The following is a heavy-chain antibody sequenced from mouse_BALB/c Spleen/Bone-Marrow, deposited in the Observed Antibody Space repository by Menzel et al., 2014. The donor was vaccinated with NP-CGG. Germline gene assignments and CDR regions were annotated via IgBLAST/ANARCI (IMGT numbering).Heavy chain of an antibody. J-gene: IGHJ1*01. CDR2: ISDGGSYT. CDR3: AREYGTSYDYYFDV. D-gene: IGHD1-1*01. Sequence: EVQRMESGGGLVKPGGPLKLSCAASGFTFSDYYMYWVRQTPEKRLEWVATISDGGSYTYYPDSVKGRFTVSRDNAKNNLYLQMSSLKSEDTAMYYCAREYGTSYDYYFDVWGAGTTVTVSS. CDR1: GFTFSDYY. V-gene: IGHV5-4*02.